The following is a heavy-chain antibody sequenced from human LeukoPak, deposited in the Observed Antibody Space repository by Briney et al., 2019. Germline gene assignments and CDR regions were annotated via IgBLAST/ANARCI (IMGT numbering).Heavy chain of an antibody. CDR2: IKQDGSEK. Sequence: PGGSLRLSCAASGFTFSSYWMSWVRQAPGKGLEWVANIKQDGSEKYYVDSVKGRFTISRDNAKNSLYLQMNSLRAEDTAVYYCASSRDGFNARGGVDIWGQGTTVTVSS. CDR3: ASSRDGFNARGGVDI. D-gene: IGHD5-24*01. V-gene: IGHV3-7*01. J-gene: IGHJ6*02. CDR1: GFTFSSYW.